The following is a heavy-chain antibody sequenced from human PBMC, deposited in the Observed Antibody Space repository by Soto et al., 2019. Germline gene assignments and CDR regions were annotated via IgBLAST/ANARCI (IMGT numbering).Heavy chain of an antibody. CDR2: IRTYNGDA. V-gene: IGHV1-18*01. J-gene: IGHJ6*02. CDR1: GYNFSRSV. Sequence: ASVKVSCKASGYNFSRSVIRWGRQAPGKGLGWVGWIRTYNGDANYAQKRQGRDTMTTDTSTSTAFMELGSLTSGDTAVYYWAKSWSVPCYCYGLDVWG. CDR3: AKSWSVPCYCYGLDV. D-gene: IGHD4-17*01.